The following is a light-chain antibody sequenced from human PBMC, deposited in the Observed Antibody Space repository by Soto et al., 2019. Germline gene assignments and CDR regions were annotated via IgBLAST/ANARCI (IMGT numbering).Light chain of an antibody. CDR3: HQYGSSPPRT. V-gene: IGKV3-20*01. CDR2: GAS. Sequence: EIVLTQSPGTLTLSPGERATLSCRASQSVSSSYLAWYQQKPGQAPRLLIFGASSRATGIPDRFSGSGSGIYFTLTISRLEPEDFAVYYCHQYGSSPPRTFGQGTQLEIK. CDR1: QSVSSSY. J-gene: IGKJ2*01.